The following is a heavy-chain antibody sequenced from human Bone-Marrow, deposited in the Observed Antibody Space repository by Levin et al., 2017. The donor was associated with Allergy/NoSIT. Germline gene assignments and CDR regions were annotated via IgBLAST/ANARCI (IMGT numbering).Heavy chain of an antibody. Sequence: LSLTCAASEFTFSSYWMHWVRQVPGKGLVWVSRINTDGTATTYADSVKGRFTISRDNAKKTLYLQMNSLRADDTAVYYCARTGRVPNGYKYFDSWGQGTLVTVSS. CDR1: EFTFSSYW. CDR2: INTDGTAT. CDR3: ARTGRVPNGYKYFDS. V-gene: IGHV3-74*03. D-gene: IGHD5-18*01. J-gene: IGHJ4*02.